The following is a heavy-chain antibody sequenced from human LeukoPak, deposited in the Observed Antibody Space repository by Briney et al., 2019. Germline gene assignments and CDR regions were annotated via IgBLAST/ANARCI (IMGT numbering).Heavy chain of an antibody. J-gene: IGHJ4*02. CDR3: ARGGSTGWYSFVC. V-gene: IGHV3-20*04. Sequence: RSGGSLRLSCVASGFRFDDYGMSWVRQAPGKGLEWVSGINWNGGSTGYADSVKGRFTISRDNAKNSLYLRMNSLRAEDTALYYCARGGSTGWYSFVCWGQGTLVTVSS. CDR2: INWNGGST. D-gene: IGHD6-19*01. CDR1: GFRFDDYG.